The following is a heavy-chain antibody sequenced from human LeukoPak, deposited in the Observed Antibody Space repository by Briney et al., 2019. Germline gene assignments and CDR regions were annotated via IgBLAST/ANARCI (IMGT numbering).Heavy chain of an antibody. CDR2: IIPISATV. J-gene: IGHJ4*02. CDR3: ARDTLADYGGPPAGN. D-gene: IGHD4-23*01. V-gene: IGHV1-69*05. Sequence: GASVKVSCKVSGGTFNSYVINWVRQAPGHGLEWMGRIIPISATVDSAQRFQGRVTLTTDQSTSTAYMELSSLRSEDTAVYYCARDTLADYGGPPAGNWGQGTLVTVSS. CDR1: GGTFNSYV.